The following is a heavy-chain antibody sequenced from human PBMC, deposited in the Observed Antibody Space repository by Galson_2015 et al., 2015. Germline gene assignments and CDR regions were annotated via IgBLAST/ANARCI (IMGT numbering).Heavy chain of an antibody. CDR3: ARFEEMATIKGFDY. J-gene: IGHJ4*02. D-gene: IGHD5-24*01. CDR1: GDSVSNNSAA. Sequence: AISGDSVSNNSAAWNWIRQSPSRGLEWLGRTYYRSKWYNDYAVSVKSRITINPDTSKNQFSLQLNSVTPEDTAVYYCARFEEMATIKGFDYWGQGTLVTVSS. V-gene: IGHV6-1*01. CDR2: TYYRSKWYN.